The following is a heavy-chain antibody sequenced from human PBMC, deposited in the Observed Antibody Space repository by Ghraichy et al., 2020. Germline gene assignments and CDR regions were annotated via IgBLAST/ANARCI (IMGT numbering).Heavy chain of an antibody. Sequence: GGSLRLSCAASGFTFSSYWMSWVRQAPGKGLEWVANIKQDGSEKYYVDSVKGRFTISRDNAKNSLYLQMNSLRAEDTAVYYCARDLSGYDYFSYYYGMDVWGQGTTVTVSS. D-gene: IGHD5-12*01. V-gene: IGHV3-7*01. CDR2: IKQDGSEK. CDR1: GFTFSSYW. CDR3: ARDLSGYDYFSYYYGMDV. J-gene: IGHJ6*02.